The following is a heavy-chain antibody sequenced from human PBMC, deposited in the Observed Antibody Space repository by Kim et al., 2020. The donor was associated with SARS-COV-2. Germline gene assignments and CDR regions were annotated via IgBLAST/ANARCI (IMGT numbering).Heavy chain of an antibody. CDR3: AKARVGSYWGDAFDI. J-gene: IGHJ3*02. CDR2: ISWNSGSI. V-gene: IGHV3-9*01. Sequence: GGSLRLSCAASGFTFDDYAMHWVRQAPGKGLEWVSGISWNSGSIGYADSVKGRFTISRDNAKNSLYLQMNSLRAEDTALYYCAKARVGSYWGDAFDIWGQGTMVTVS. CDR1: GFTFDDYA. D-gene: IGHD1-26*01.